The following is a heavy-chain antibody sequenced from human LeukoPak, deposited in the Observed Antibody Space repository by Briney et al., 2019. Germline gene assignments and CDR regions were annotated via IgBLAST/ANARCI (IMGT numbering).Heavy chain of an antibody. CDR2: IIPIFGTA. CDR1: GATFSSYA. CDR3: AHSERWLQFDAFDI. Sequence: SVKVSCKASGATFSSYAISWVRQAPGQGLEWMGRIIPIFGTANYAQKFQGRVAITTDESTSTAYMELSSLRSEDTAVYYCAHSERWLQFDAFDIWGQGTMVTVSS. D-gene: IGHD5-24*01. V-gene: IGHV1-69*05. J-gene: IGHJ3*02.